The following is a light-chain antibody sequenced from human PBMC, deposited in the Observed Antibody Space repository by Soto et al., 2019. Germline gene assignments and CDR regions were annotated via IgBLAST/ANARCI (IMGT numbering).Light chain of an antibody. CDR2: EDS. CDR3: CSYAGSDTLV. J-gene: IGLJ2*01. Sequence: QSALTQPASVSGSPGQSITISCTGTSSDVGSYNLVSWYQQHPGKAPKLMIYEDSERPSGVSNRFSGSKSCNTASLTSSGLRAEDEADYYCCSYAGSDTLVFGGGTKVTVL. CDR1: SSDVGSYNL. V-gene: IGLV2-23*01.